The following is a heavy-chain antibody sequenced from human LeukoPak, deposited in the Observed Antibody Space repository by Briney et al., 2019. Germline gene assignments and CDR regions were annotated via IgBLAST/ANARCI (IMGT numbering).Heavy chain of an antibody. CDR1: GFTFSSYA. CDR3: AKDSSSSWTGPFVDY. D-gene: IGHD6-13*01. CDR2: ISGSGGST. V-gene: IGHV3-23*01. Sequence: GGSLRLSCAASGFTFSSYAMSWVRQAPGKGLEWVSAISGSGGSTYYADSVRGRFTISRDNSKNTLYLQMNSLRAEDTAVYYCAKDSSSSWTGPFVDYWGQGTLVTVSS. J-gene: IGHJ4*02.